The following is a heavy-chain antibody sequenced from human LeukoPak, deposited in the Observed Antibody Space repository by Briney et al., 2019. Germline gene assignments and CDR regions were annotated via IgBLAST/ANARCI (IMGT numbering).Heavy chain of an antibody. Sequence: GGSLRLSCAASGFTFSSFAMSWVRQAPGKGLEWVSTISGSGGSTNYADSVKGRFTFTRDNSKNTLYLQMNSLRAEDTAVYYCTKDLPDYGDYIEGYWGQGTLVTVSS. V-gene: IGHV3-23*01. CDR1: GFTFSSFA. J-gene: IGHJ4*02. CDR2: ISGSGGST. CDR3: TKDLPDYGDYIEGY. D-gene: IGHD4-17*01.